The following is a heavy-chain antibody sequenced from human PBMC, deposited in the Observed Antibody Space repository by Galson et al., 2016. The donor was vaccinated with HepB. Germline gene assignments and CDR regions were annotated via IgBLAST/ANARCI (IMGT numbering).Heavy chain of an antibody. V-gene: IGHV6-1*01. CDR3: ARGASERRAFDI. J-gene: IGHJ3*02. CDR2: TYYRSKWFH. Sequence: CAISGDSVSSNSAAWSWIRQSPSRGLEWLGRTYYRSKWFHDYAVSVRSRMNINPGTSKDQFSLQLNSMTPEDTAVYYCARGASERRAFDIWGQGTMVTVSS. D-gene: IGHD3-16*01. CDR1: GDSVSSNSAA.